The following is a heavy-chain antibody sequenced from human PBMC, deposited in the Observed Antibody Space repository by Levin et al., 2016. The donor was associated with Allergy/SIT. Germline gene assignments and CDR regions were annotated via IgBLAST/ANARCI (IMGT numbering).Heavy chain of an antibody. D-gene: IGHD6-6*01. CDR3: ARVYSSSSGRALDY. Sequence: GESLKISCAASGFTFGSYWMSWVRQAPGKGLEWVANIKEDGSGEYYVDSVKGRFTVSRDNAKRSLYVQMNSLRAEDTAVYYCARVYSSSSGRALDYWGQGTLVTVSS. CDR2: IKEDGSGE. V-gene: IGHV3-7*03. J-gene: IGHJ4*02. CDR1: GFTFGSYW.